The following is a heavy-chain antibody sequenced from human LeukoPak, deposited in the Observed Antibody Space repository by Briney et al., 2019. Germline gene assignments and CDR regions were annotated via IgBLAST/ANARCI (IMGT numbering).Heavy chain of an antibody. V-gene: IGHV4-34*01. D-gene: IGHD1-26*01. J-gene: IGHJ4*02. CDR1: GGSFSGYY. CDR2: INHSGST. Sequence: SETLSLTCAVYGGSFSGYYWSWIRQPPGKGLEWIGEINHSGSTNYNPSLKSRVTISVDTSKNQFSLKLSSVTAADTAVYYCARGGGLVWDLHVNDYWGQGTLVTVSS. CDR3: ARGGGLVWDLHVNDY.